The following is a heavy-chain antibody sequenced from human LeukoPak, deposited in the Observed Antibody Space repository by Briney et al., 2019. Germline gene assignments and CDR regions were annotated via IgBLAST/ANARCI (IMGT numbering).Heavy chain of an antibody. CDR2: ISSSSSTI. Sequence: GGSLRLSCAASGFTFSSYSMNWVRQAPGKGLEWVPYISSSSSTIYYADSVKGRFTISRDNAKNSLYLQMNSLRAEDTAVYYCARGPLAYCGGDCYSALDYWGQGTLVTVSS. CDR3: ARGPLAYCGGDCYSALDY. J-gene: IGHJ4*02. V-gene: IGHV3-48*04. CDR1: GFTFSSYS. D-gene: IGHD2-21*02.